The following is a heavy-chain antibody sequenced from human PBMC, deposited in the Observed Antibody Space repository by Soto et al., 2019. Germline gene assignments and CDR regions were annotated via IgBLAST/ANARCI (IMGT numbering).Heavy chain of an antibody. V-gene: IGHV4-31*03. Sequence: PSETLSLTCTVSGGSISSGGYYWSWIRQHPGKGLEWIGYIYYSGSTYYNPSLKSRVTISVDTSKNQFSLKLSSVTAADTAVYYCASWGPVVGSYYFDYWGQGTLVTVSS. CDR3: ASWGPVVGSYYFDY. CDR1: GGSISSGGYY. CDR2: IYYSGST. J-gene: IGHJ4*02. D-gene: IGHD2-15*01.